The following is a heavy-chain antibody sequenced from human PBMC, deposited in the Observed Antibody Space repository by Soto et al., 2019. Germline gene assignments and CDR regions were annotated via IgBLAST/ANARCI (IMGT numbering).Heavy chain of an antibody. D-gene: IGHD3-22*01. V-gene: IGHV3-30-3*01. CDR1: GFTFSSYA. CDR3: AREKGDSSGYYPTYGMDV. CDR2: ISYDGSNK. J-gene: IGHJ6*02. Sequence: QVQLVESGGGVVQPGRSLRLSCAASGFTFSSYAMHWVRQAPGKGLEWVAVISYDGSNKYYADSVKGRFTISRDNSKNTLYLQMNSLRAEDTAVYYCAREKGDSSGYYPTYGMDVWGQGTKVTVSS.